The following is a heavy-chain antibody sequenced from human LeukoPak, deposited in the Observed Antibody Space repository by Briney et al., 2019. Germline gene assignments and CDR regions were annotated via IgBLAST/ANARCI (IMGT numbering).Heavy chain of an antibody. CDR1: GFTFSSYW. Sequence: GGSLRLSCAASGFTFSSYWMLWVRQAPGKGLVWVPRINTDGSRTSYADSVKGRFTISRDNAKNTLYLQMNSLGAEDTAVYYCARVSTGSSSYDYWGQGTLVTVSS. J-gene: IGHJ4*02. D-gene: IGHD6-13*01. CDR3: ARVSTGSSSYDY. V-gene: IGHV3-74*01. CDR2: INTDGSRT.